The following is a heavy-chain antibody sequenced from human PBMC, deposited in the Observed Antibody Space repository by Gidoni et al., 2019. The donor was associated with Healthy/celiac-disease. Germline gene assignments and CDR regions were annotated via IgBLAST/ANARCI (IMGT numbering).Heavy chain of an antibody. Sequence: QLQLQASGPGLVKPSETLSLTCTVSGGSISSSSYYWGWIRQPPGKGLEWIGSIYYSGSTYYNPSLKSRVTISVDTSKNQFSLKLSSVTAADTAVYYCARHRGVVVEARWFDPWGQGTLVTVSS. V-gene: IGHV4-39*01. D-gene: IGHD2-15*01. J-gene: IGHJ5*02. CDR1: GGSISSSSYY. CDR2: IYYSGST. CDR3: ARHRGVVVEARWFDP.